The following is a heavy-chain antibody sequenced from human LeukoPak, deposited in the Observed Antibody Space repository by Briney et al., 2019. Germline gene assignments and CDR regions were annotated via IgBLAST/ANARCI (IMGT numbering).Heavy chain of an antibody. CDR1: GFSISDTYC. CDR3: AREGGYDSNAYYHPYLDF. CDR2: ICHSGST. D-gene: IGHD3-22*01. J-gene: IGHJ4*02. Sequence: SETLSLTCTVAGFSISDTYCWGWIRQPPGKGLEWIANICHSGSTYYNPSLKSRVTISVDTSKNQFSLKLRSVTAADTAVYYCAREGGYDSNAYYHPYLDFWGQGTLVTVS. V-gene: IGHV4-38-2*02.